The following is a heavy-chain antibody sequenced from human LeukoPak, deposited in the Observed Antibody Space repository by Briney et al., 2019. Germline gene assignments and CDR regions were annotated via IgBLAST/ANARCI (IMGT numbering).Heavy chain of an antibody. J-gene: IGHJ4*02. Sequence: ASVKVSRKASGGTFSSYAISWVRQAPGQGLEWMGGIIPIFGTANYAQKFQGRVTITADKSTSTAYMELSSLRSEDTAVYYCARDRVCSGGSCYSYFDYWGQGTLVTVSS. CDR3: ARDRVCSGGSCYSYFDY. V-gene: IGHV1-69*06. CDR2: IIPIFGTA. CDR1: GGTFSSYA. D-gene: IGHD2-15*01.